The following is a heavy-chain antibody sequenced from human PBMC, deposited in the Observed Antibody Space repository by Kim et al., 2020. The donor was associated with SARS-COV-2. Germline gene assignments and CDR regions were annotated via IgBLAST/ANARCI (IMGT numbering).Heavy chain of an antibody. CDR3: ARAPMRQYQPYPFDI. D-gene: IGHD4-4*01. CDR2: IYYSGST. J-gene: IGHJ3*02. V-gene: IGHV4-31*03. CDR1: GGSISSSSYY. Sequence: SETLSLTCTVSGGSISSSSYYWNWIRQHPGKGLEWIGYIYYSGSTYYNPSLKSRVTISVDTSKNQFSLKMSSVTAADTAVYYCARAPMRQYQPYPFDIWG.